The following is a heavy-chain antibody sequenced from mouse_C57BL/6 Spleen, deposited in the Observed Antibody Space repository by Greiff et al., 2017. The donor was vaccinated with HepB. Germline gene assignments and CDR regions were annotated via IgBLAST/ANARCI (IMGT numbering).Heavy chain of an antibody. D-gene: IGHD2-4*01. CDR1: GYTFTSYT. V-gene: IGHV1-4*01. J-gene: IGHJ3*01. CDR3: ARDEDYDETWFAY. Sequence: VQLQQSGAELARPGASVKMSCKASGYTFTSYTMHWVKQRPGQGLEWIGYINPSSGYTKYNQKFKDKATLTADKSSSTAYMQLSSLTSEDSAVYYCARDEDYDETWFAYWGQGTLVTGSA. CDR2: INPSSGYT.